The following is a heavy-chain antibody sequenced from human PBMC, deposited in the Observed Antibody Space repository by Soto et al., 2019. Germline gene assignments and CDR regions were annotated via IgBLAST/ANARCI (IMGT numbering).Heavy chain of an antibody. J-gene: IGHJ4*02. Sequence: QVQLQESGPGLVKPSGTLSLTCAVSGGSISSSNWWSWVRQPPVKGLEWIGAVYHSGSTNYNPSLKSRVTVSVDKSKNKCSLKRSSVTAADTAVDSCARLARYSGSDYWGQGTLVTVSS. CDR3: ARLARYSGSDY. D-gene: IGHD6-6*01. CDR2: VYHSGST. CDR1: GGSISSSNW. V-gene: IGHV4-4*02.